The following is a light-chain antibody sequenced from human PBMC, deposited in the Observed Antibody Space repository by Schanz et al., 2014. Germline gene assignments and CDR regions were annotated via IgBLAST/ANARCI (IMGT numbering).Light chain of an antibody. CDR3: GTWDTSLSSGV. Sequence: SVLTQPPSVSAAPGQKVTISCSGSSSNIGNNFVSWYQQLPGTAPKLLIYDNNERPSGIPDRFSGSKSATSATLGITGLQTGDEADYYCGTWDTSLSSGVFGGGTKLTVL. CDR1: SSNIGNNF. CDR2: DNN. J-gene: IGLJ2*01. V-gene: IGLV1-51*01.